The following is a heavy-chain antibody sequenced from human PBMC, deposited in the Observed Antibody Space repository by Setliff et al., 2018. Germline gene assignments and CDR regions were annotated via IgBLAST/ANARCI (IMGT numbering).Heavy chain of an antibody. CDR2: ISHLGIT. Sequence: SETLSLTCTVSGGPISSYFWSWIRQPPGKGLEWIGYISHLGITSYNLSLKSRATISVGTSKNQFSLQLTSVTSADTAVYFCARGGVLGTGDFDYWGQGTLVTVSS. CDR1: GGPISSYF. V-gene: IGHV4-59*01. D-gene: IGHD2-8*01. J-gene: IGHJ4*02. CDR3: ARGGVLGTGDFDY.